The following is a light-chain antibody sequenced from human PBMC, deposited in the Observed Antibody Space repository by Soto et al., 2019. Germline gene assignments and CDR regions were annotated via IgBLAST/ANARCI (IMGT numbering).Light chain of an antibody. CDR1: QSVASNY. Sequence: EIVLTQSPGTLSLSPGERVTLSCRASQSVASNYLAWYQQKPGQAPRLLIYAASGRATGIPDRFSGSGSGTDFTLIISRLEPEDFAVYYCQQYGRSPWTFGQGTKVEIK. CDR3: QQYGRSPWT. V-gene: IGKV3-20*01. J-gene: IGKJ1*01. CDR2: AAS.